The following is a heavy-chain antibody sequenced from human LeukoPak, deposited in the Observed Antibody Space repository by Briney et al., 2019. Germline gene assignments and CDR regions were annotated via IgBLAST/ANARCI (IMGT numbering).Heavy chain of an antibody. V-gene: IGHV3-21*01. CDR2: ISSSSSYI. CDR1: GFTFSSYS. D-gene: IGHD1-26*01. CDR3: ARASGSYSAPYAFDI. J-gene: IGHJ3*02. Sequence: GGSLRLSCAASGFTFSSYSMNWVRQAPGKGLEWVSSISSSSSYIYYADSVKGRFTISRDNAKNSLYLQMNSLRAEDTAVYYCARASGSYSAPYAFDIWGQGTMVTVSS.